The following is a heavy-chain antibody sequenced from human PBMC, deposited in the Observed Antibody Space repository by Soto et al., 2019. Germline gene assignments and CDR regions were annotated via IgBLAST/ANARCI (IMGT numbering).Heavy chain of an antibody. D-gene: IGHD3-3*01. V-gene: IGHV4-59*01. J-gene: IGHJ2*01. CDR2: IYYSGST. Sequence: QLQLQESGPGLVKPSETLSLTCTVSGASFSSYYWSWIRQPPGKGLEWIGYIYYSGSTNYNPSLKSRVTISIDTSNNQFSLKLSSVTAADTAMYYCARVTLPSTLFGVGRDWYFDLRGRGTLVTVSS. CDR3: ARVTLPSTLFGVGRDWYFDL. CDR1: GASFSSYY.